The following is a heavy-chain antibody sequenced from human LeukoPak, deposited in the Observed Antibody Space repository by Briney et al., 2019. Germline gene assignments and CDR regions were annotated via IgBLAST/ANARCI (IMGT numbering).Heavy chain of an antibody. CDR2: ISYDGSNK. Sequence: GGSLRLSCAASVFTFSSYAMHGVRQAPGRGLEWVAVISYDGSNKYYADSVKGRFTISRDNSKNTLYLQMNSPRAEDKAGYYCTGATGKNSSSWYWSIDYWGQGTLVTVSS. CDR3: TGATGKNSSSWYWSIDY. D-gene: IGHD6-13*01. CDR1: VFTFSSYA. V-gene: IGHV3-30*04. J-gene: IGHJ4*02.